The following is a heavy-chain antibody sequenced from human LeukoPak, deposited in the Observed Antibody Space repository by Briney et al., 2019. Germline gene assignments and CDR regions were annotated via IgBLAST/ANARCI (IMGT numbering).Heavy chain of an antibody. Sequence: SVKVSCKASGFTFTSSAMQWVRQARGQRLEWIGWIVVGSGNTNYAQKFQERVTITRDMSTSTAYMELSSLRSEDTAVYYCAADAPVGAITHYYYYYMDVWGKGTTVTVSS. V-gene: IGHV1-58*02. CDR2: IVVGSGNT. D-gene: IGHD1-26*01. CDR1: GFTFTSSA. CDR3: AADAPVGAITHYYYYYMDV. J-gene: IGHJ6*03.